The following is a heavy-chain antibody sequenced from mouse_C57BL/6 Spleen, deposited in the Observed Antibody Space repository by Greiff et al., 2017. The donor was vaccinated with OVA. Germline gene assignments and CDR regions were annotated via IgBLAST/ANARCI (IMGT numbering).Heavy chain of an antibody. Sequence: QVQLQQSGPELVKPGASVKISCKASGYAFSSSWMNWVKQRPGQGLEWIGRIYPGDGDTNYNGKFKGKATLTAAKSSSTAYMQLRSLTSEDSAVYFCAGVRDYFDYWGQGTTLTVSS. CDR1: GYAFSSSW. J-gene: IGHJ2*01. V-gene: IGHV1-82*01. CDR3: AGVRDYFDY. CDR2: IYPGDGDT.